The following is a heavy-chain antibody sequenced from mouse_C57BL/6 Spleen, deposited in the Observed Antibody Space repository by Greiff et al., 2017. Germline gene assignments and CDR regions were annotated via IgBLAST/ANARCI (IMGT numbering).Heavy chain of an antibody. Sequence: QVQLQQSGPELVKPGASVKFSCKASGYAFSSSWMNWVKQRPGQGLEWIGRIYPGDGDTNYNGKFKGKATLTADKSSSTAYMQLSSLTSEDAAVYFCSRSLRSDAMDYWGQGTSVTVSS. CDR1: GYAFSSSW. D-gene: IGHD1-1*01. J-gene: IGHJ4*01. V-gene: IGHV1-82*01. CDR3: SRSLRSDAMDY. CDR2: IYPGDGDT.